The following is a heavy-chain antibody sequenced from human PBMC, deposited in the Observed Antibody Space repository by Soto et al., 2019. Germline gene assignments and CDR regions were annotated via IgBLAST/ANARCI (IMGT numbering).Heavy chain of an antibody. Sequence: GGSLRLSCAASGFTFSSYAMSWVRQAPGKGLEWVSAISGSGGSTYYADSVEGRFTISRDSSKNTLYLQMNSLRAEDTAVYYCAKTLTIVVVITRFDYWGQGTLVTVSS. J-gene: IGHJ4*02. V-gene: IGHV3-23*01. D-gene: IGHD3-22*01. CDR3: AKTLTIVVVITRFDY. CDR1: GFTFSSYA. CDR2: ISGSGGST.